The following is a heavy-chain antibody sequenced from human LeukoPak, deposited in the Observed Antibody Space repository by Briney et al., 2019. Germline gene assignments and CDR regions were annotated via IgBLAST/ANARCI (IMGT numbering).Heavy chain of an antibody. CDR2: INHSGST. J-gene: IGHJ4*02. Sequence: PSETLSLTCAVYGGSFSGYYWSWIRQAPGKGLEWIGEINHSGSTNYNPSLKSRVTISVDTSKNQFSLKLSSVTAADTAVYYCAREKSRGWGRSLYFDYWGQGTLVTVSS. CDR1: GGSFSGYY. V-gene: IGHV4-34*01. D-gene: IGHD6-19*01. CDR3: AREKSRGWGRSLYFDY.